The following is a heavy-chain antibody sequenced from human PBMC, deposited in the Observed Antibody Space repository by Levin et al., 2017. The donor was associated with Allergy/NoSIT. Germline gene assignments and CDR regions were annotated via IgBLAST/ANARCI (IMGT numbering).Heavy chain of an antibody. CDR2: IIPIFGTA. J-gene: IGHJ4*02. CDR3: ARDSRDHDFWSGYSQFDY. D-gene: IGHD3-3*01. V-gene: IGHV1-69*01. Sequence: KISCKASGGTFSSYAISWVRQAPGQGLEWMGGIIPIFGTANYAQKFQGRVTITADESTSTAYMELSSLRSEDTAVYYCARDSRDHDFWSGYSQFDYWGQGTLVTVSS. CDR1: GGTFSSYA.